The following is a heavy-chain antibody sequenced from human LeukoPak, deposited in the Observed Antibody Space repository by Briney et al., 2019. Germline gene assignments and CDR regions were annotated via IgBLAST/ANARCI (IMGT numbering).Heavy chain of an antibody. J-gene: IGHJ4*02. V-gene: IGHV3-30*03. CDR3: ARDSHVDCYTCSLDY. D-gene: IGHD2-21*02. CDR2: ISSDGGND. Sequence: HPGGSLRLSCEATGFTFSNYALHWVRQAPGKGLEWLAVISSDGGNDYYADSVKGRFTISRDNSRRTLSLQMNSLRPEDTAVYYCARDSHVDCYTCSLDYWGQGTLVAVSS. CDR1: GFTFSNYA.